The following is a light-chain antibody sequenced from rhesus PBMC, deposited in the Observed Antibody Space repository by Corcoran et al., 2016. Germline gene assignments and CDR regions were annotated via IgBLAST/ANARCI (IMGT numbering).Light chain of an antibody. CDR2: GAS. V-gene: IGKV3-24*04. CDR1: QSVGSY. Sequence: ETVVTQSPATLSLSPGERATLSCRASQSVGSYLAWYQQKPGQAPRLLSYGASSRATGIPDRVSGSGSGTAFTPPFGSLWPEGVVVYYYHQDSNLALTFGEGTKVELK. J-gene: IGKJ4*01. CDR3: HQDSNLALT.